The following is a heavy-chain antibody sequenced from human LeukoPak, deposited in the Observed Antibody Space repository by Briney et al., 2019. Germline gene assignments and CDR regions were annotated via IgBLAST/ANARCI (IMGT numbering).Heavy chain of an antibody. D-gene: IGHD4-17*01. J-gene: IGHJ3*02. CDR1: EFTFSSYA. CDR3: ATPFGDYILNSFDI. V-gene: IGHV3-23*01. CDR2: ISGSGGST. Sequence: GGSLRLSCAASEFTFSSYAMSWVRQAPRKGLEWVSAISGSGGSTYYADSVKGRFTISRDNSKNTLYLQMNSLRTEDAAVYYCATPFGDYILNSFDIWGQGTMVTVSP.